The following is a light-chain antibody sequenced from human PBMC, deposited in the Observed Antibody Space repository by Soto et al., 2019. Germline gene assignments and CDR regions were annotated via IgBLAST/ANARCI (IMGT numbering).Light chain of an antibody. V-gene: IGKV1-39*01. CDR3: QQTFSPHYS. CDR1: QSISNS. J-gene: IGKJ2*01. Sequence: DIQMTQSLSSLSASVGDTVTITCRASQSISNSLSWYHQKPGKAPKFLIYVASTLQRGVPSRFSGSGSGTDFILTISSLQHEDAATYYCQQTFSPHYSFGQGTKLEIK. CDR2: VAS.